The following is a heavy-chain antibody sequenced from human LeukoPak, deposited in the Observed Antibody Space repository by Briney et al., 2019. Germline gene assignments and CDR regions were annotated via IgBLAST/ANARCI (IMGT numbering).Heavy chain of an antibody. D-gene: IGHD3-9*01. CDR1: GGSFSGSY. CDR3: ARRRLRYFDWLEGDYYYYYMDV. J-gene: IGHJ6*03. CDR2: INHSGST. V-gene: IGHV4-34*01. Sequence: SETLSLTCAVYGGSFSGSYWSWIRQPPGKGLEWIGEINHSGSTNYNPSLKSRVTISVDTSKNQFSLKLSSVTAADTAVYYCARRRLRYFDWLEGDYYYYYMDVWGKGTTVTISS.